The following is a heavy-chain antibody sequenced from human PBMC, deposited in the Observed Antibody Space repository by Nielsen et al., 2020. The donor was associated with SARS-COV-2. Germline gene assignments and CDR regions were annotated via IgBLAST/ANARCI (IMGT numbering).Heavy chain of an antibody. CDR3: ARGTGSRDFDF. CDR1: GGSISGGGYY. Sequence: SETLSLTCTVSGGSISGGGYYWTWIRQYPGGGLEWIGHTIHYAGSTDYNPSLESRVSISADTSKNKVSLRLRSVTAADTAVYYCARGTGSRDFDFWGLGTLVTVSS. D-gene: IGHD2-8*02. J-gene: IGHJ4*02. CDR2: TIHYAGST. V-gene: IGHV4-31*03.